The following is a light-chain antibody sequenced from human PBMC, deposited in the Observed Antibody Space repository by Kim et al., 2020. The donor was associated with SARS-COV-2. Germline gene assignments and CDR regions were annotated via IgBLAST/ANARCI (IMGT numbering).Light chain of an antibody. V-gene: IGKV3-20*01. Sequence: EIVLTQSPGTLSLPPGERVTLSCRASQSVSSSYLAWYQQKLGQAPRLLIHGASTRATGTPDRFSGSGSGTDFTLTISRLEPEDFAVYYCQQYYSSPVTFGQGTKLEI. CDR2: GAS. CDR1: QSVSSSY. J-gene: IGKJ2*01. CDR3: QQYYSSPVT.